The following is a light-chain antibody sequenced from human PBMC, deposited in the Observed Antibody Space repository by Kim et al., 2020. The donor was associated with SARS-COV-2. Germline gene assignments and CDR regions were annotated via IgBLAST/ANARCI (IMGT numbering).Light chain of an antibody. CDR2: DDR. Sequence: APGKTGWITCGGNDIGSKSVHWYQQKPGQAPILVIYDDRERPSGIPERFSGSKSGNTATLTISRVEAGDEADFYCQVWDSSNNHPVFGGGTQLTVL. V-gene: IGLV3-21*03. J-gene: IGLJ3*02. CDR3: QVWDSSNNHPV. CDR1: DIGSKS.